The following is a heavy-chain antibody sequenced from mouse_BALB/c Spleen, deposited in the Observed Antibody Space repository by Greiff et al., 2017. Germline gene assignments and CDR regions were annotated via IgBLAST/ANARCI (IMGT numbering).Heavy chain of an antibody. CDR2: IDPETGGT. V-gene: IGHV1-15*01. CDR3: TSRDGYYLYYFDY. CDR1: GYTFTDYE. J-gene: IGHJ2*01. Sequence: QVQLKESGAELVRPGASVTLSCKASGYTFTDYEMHWVKQTPVHGLEWIGAIDPETGGTAYNQKFKGKATLTADKSSSTAYMELRSLTSEDSAVYYCTSRDGYYLYYFDYWGQGTTLTVSS. D-gene: IGHD2-3*01.